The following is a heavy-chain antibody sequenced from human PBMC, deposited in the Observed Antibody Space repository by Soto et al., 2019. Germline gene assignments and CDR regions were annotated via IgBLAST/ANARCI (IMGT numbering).Heavy chain of an antibody. CDR2: INHSGST. D-gene: IGHD2-15*01. J-gene: IGHJ4*02. Sequence: SETLSLTCAVYGGSFSGYYWSWIRQPPGKGLEWIGEINHSGSTNYNPSLKSRVTISVDTSKNQFSLKLSSVTAADTAVYYCAREVGYCSGGSYSPLVYWGQGTLVTVSS. CDR1: GGSFSGYY. CDR3: AREVGYCSGGSYSPLVY. V-gene: IGHV4-34*01.